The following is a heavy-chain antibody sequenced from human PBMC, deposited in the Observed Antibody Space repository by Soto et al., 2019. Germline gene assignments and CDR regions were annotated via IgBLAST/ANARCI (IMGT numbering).Heavy chain of an antibody. CDR3: AREGHVDSSSWFDP. J-gene: IGHJ5*02. D-gene: IGHD6-13*01. CDR2: IIPIFGTA. CDR1: GGTFSSYA. Sequence: ASVKVSCKASGGTFSSYAISWVRQAPGQGLEWMGGIIPIFGTANYAQKFQGRVTITADESTSTAYMELSSLRSEDTAVYYCAREGHVDSSSWFDPWGQGTLVTVSS. V-gene: IGHV1-69*13.